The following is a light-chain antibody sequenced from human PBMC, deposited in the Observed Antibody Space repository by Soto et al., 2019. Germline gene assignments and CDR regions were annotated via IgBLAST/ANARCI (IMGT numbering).Light chain of an antibody. CDR1: QSISNW. Sequence: DIQMTQSPATLSASVGDRVTITSRASQSISNWLAWYQQKPGKAPKLLIYDVSRLESGVPSRFSGSGSGTEFTLTISSLQPVDFATYYCQQYNSYPWTFGQGTKVEIK. V-gene: IGKV1-5*01. CDR2: DVS. CDR3: QQYNSYPWT. J-gene: IGKJ1*01.